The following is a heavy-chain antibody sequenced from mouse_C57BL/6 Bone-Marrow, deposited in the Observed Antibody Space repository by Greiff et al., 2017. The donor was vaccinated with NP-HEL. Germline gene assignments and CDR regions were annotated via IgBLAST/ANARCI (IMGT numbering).Heavy chain of an antibody. J-gene: IGHJ2*01. CDR2: ISYDGSN. CDR3: AREGSSHDY. D-gene: IGHD1-1*01. CDR1: GYSITSGYY. V-gene: IGHV3-6*01. Sequence: EVQLQESGPGLVKPSQSLSLTCSVTGYSITSGYYWNWIRQFPGNKLEWMGYISYDGSNNYNPSLKNRISITRDTSKNQFFLKLNSVTTEDTATYYCAREGSSHDYWGQGTTLTVSS.